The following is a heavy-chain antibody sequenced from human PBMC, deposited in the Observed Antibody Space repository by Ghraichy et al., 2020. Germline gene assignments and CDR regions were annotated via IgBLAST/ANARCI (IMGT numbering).Heavy chain of an antibody. CDR1: GFTFSSSG. CDR2: ISYDGNNK. V-gene: IGHV3-30*18. J-gene: IGHJ4*02. D-gene: IGHD1-26*01. Sequence: GGSLRLSCAASGFTFSSSGMHGFRQAPGKGLEWVAVISYDGNNKYYADSVKGRFTISRDNSKNALYLQMDSLRGDDAAVYYCAKDESASYWYLAYYFDSWGQGTLVTVSS. CDR3: AKDESASYWYLAYYFDS.